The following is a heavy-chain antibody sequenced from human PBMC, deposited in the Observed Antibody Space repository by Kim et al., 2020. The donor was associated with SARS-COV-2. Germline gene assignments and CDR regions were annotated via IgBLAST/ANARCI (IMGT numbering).Heavy chain of an antibody. V-gene: IGHV4-39*01. J-gene: IGHJ4*02. CDR3: ARHFGGTSIRFLGLYQLDY. CDR1: GGSISSSGYY. Sequence: SETLSLTCTVSGGSISSSGYYWGWIRQPPGKGLEWIGSGYYTGSTYYNPSLKSRGTISVDTSKNQFSLQLSSVTAADTAVYYCARHFGGTSIRFLGLYQLDYWGQRTLVTVSS. CDR2: GYYTGST. D-gene: IGHD2-2*02.